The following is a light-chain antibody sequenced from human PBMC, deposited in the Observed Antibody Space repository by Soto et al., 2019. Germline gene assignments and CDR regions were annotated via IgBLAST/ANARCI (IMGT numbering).Light chain of an antibody. Sequence: EIVMTQSPAPLSVSPGARATLSCRASQSVSSNLAWYQQKPGQAPRLLIHGASTRATGIPARFSGSGSGTEFTLTISSLQSEDFAVYYCQQYNNWPLTFGGGTKVEIK. CDR3: QQYNNWPLT. V-gene: IGKV3-15*01. CDR2: GAS. J-gene: IGKJ4*01. CDR1: QSVSSN.